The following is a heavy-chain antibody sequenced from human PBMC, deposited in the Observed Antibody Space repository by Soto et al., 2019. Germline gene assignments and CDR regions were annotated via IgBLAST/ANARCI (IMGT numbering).Heavy chain of an antibody. CDR1: GYTFTSYG. J-gene: IGHJ3*02. D-gene: IGHD2-21*02. V-gene: IGHV1-18*01. CDR2: SSAYNGNT. Sequence: QVQLVQSGAEVKKPGASVKVSCKASGYTFTSYGISWVRQAPGQGLEWMGWSSAYNGNTNYPQKPQGRLTMTTDTSTGTAYMERRSLRCDDTAVYYCARQKGGIGVVASTKVGHDAFDIWGQGTMVTVSS. CDR3: ARQKGGIGVVASTKVGHDAFDI.